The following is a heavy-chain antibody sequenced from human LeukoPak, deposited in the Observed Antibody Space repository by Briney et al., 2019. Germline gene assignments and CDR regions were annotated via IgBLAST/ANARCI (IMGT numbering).Heavy chain of an antibody. D-gene: IGHD6-6*01. J-gene: IGHJ5*02. Sequence: GESLKISCKGSGYSFTSYWIGWVRQMPGKGLEWMGIIYPGDSDTRYSPSFQGQVTISADKSISTAYLQWSSLKASDTAMYYCARLPWVSSSSHWLDPWGQGTLVTVSS. CDR2: IYPGDSDT. CDR3: ARLPWVSSSSHWLDP. CDR1: GYSFTSYW. V-gene: IGHV5-51*01.